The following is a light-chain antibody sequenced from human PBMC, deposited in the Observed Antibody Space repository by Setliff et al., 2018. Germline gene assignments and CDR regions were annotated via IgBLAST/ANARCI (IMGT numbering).Light chain of an antibody. J-gene: IGLJ1*01. CDR1: SSDVGGYNY. CDR3: CSYAGYSYV. V-gene: IGLV2-8*01. Sequence: QSALTQPPSASGSPGQSVTISCTGTSSDVGGYNYVSWHQQHPGKAPKLMIYEVSKRPSGVPDRFSGSKSGNTASLTVSGLQAEDEADYYCCSYAGYSYVFGTGTKVTVL. CDR2: EVS.